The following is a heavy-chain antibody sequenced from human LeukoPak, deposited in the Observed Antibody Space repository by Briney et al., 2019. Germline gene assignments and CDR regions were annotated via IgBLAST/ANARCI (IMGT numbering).Heavy chain of an antibody. CDR1: GDSVSRDSIA. CDR3: ARGTGWPHFDY. CDR2: TYYKSAWFN. Sequence: SQTLSLTCAISGDSVSRDSIAWNWIRQSPSRGLEWLGRTYYKSAWFNDYAVHMKSRITISPDTSKNQFSLQLNSVTPDDTAVYYCARGTGWPHFDYWGQGILVTVSS. J-gene: IGHJ4*02. D-gene: IGHD6-19*01. V-gene: IGHV6-1*01.